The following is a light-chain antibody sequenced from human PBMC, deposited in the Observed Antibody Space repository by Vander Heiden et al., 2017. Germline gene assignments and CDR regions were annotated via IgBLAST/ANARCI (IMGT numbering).Light chain of an antibody. V-gene: IGKV1-39*01. J-gene: IGKJ1*01. CDR1: QSISSSD. CDR3: QQSYSTPWT. Sequence: DVQLTQSPSSLSASVGDRVTITCRARQSISSSDLNWYQQKPGKAPKLLSDAASSLQSGVPSRFSGSGSGTDFTLTISSLQPEDFATYYCQQSYSTPWTFGQGTKVEVK. CDR2: AAS.